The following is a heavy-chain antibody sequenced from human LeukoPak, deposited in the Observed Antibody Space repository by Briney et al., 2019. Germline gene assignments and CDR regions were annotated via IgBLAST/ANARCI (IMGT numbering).Heavy chain of an antibody. Sequence: SETLSLTCTVSGGSISSYYWSWIRQSPGKGLECIRYIHYTGSTNYNPSLKSRVTISVETSKNQFSLKLKSVTAADTAVYYCARGGYYGSGNDFRFDPWGQGTLVTVSS. V-gene: IGHV4-59*01. CDR2: IHYTGST. CDR1: GGSISSYY. J-gene: IGHJ5*02. CDR3: ARGGYYGSGNDFRFDP. D-gene: IGHD3-10*01.